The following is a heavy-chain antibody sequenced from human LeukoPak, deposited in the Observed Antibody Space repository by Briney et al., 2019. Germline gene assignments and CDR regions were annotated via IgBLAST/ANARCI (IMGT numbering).Heavy chain of an antibody. D-gene: IGHD6-13*01. CDR1: GFSLSRYR. J-gene: IGHJ6*03. Sequence: GGSLRLSCADSGFSLSRYRMSWVRQAPGEGVERVAHIKQEGREKYYVESVKGRFTFSRDNAKNSLYLQMNSLRAEDTAVYYCATNRYSSSWYPSADYYYYMDVWGKGTTVTVSS. V-gene: IGHV3-7*01. CDR3: ATNRYSSSWYPSADYYYYMDV. CDR2: IKQEGREK.